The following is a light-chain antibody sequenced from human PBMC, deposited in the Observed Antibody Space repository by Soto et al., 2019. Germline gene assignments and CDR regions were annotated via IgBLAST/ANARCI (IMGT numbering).Light chain of an antibody. CDR3: QQRSNWQGIA. CDR2: DAS. CDR1: QSVSSY. Sequence: EIVLKQSPATLSSSPGERATLSCRASQSVSSYLAWYQQKPGQAPRLLIYDASNRATGIPARFSGSGSGTDFTLTISSLEPEDFAVYYCQQRSNWQGIAFGQGTRLEIK. J-gene: IGKJ5*01. V-gene: IGKV3-11*01.